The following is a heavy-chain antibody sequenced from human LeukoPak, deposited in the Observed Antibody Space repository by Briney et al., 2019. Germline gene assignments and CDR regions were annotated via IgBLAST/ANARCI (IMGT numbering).Heavy chain of an antibody. J-gene: IGHJ5*02. CDR3: ARGLLFYPSFDP. V-gene: IGHV4-34*01. Sequence: SETLSLTCAVYGGSFSGYYWSWIRQPPGKGLEWIGEINHSGSTNYNPSLKSRVTISVDTSKNQFSLKLSSVTAADTAVYYCARGLLFYPSFDPWGQGTLVTVSS. CDR1: GGSFSGYY. CDR2: INHSGST. D-gene: IGHD2-15*01.